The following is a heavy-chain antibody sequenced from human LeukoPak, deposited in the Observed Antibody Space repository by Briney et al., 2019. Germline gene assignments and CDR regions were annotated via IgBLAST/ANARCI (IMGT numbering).Heavy chain of an antibody. D-gene: IGHD5-24*01. CDR2: IYSSGST. CDR1: GFTASSNY. V-gene: IGHV3-53*01. Sequence: GRSLRLSCAASGFTASSNYMSWVRQAPREGAGWVSLIYSSGSTYYTNYVKGRFTIYRDKSQITLYLQMNSLSDEDTALYYCARTFLSGDGYKGGYFDYWGQGILVTVSS. CDR3: ARTFLSGDGYKGGYFDY. J-gene: IGHJ4*02.